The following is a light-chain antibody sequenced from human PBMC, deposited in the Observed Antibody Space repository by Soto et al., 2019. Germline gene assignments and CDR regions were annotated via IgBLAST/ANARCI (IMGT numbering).Light chain of an antibody. V-gene: IGKV1-5*03. J-gene: IGKJ1*01. Sequence: DIQMNQSPSTLSASVGDRVTITCRASQSISSWLAWYQQKPGKAPKLLIYKASSLESGVPSRFSGSGSGTEFTLTISSLQPDDFATYSCKQYNSYWTFGQGTK. CDR1: QSISSW. CDR2: KAS. CDR3: KQYNSYWT.